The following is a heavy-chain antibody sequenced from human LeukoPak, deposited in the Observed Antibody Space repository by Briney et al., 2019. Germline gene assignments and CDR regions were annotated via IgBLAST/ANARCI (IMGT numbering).Heavy chain of an antibody. V-gene: IGHV3-30*02. CDR3: AKDRYCSSTSCYGGYRFDP. CDR2: IRYDGSNK. J-gene: IGHJ5*02. Sequence: PGGSLRPSCAASGFTFSSYGMHWVRQAPGKGLEWVAFIRYDGSNKYYADSVKGRFTISRDNSKNTLYLQMNSLRAEDTAVYYCAKDRYCSSTSCYGGYRFDPWGQGTLVTVSS. CDR1: GFTFSSYG. D-gene: IGHD2-2*01.